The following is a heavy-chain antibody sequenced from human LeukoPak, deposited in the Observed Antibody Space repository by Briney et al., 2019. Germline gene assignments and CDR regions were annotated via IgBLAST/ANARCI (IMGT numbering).Heavy chain of an antibody. D-gene: IGHD3-9*01. CDR1: GFTFSNYE. CDR2: ISGSGNII. CDR3: ARPVSTYDSLTGHYRLDWYFDL. J-gene: IGHJ2*01. Sequence: GGSLRLSCAASGFTFSNYEMNWVRQAPGKGLEWVSFISGSGNIIYYAYSVKGRFTISRDNAKNSLYLQMNCLRAEDTALYHCARPVSTYDSLTGHYRLDWYFDLWGRGTLVTVSS. V-gene: IGHV3-48*03.